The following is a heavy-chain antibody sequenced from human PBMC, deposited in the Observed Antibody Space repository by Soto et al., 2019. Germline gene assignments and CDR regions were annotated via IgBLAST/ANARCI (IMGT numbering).Heavy chain of an antibody. D-gene: IGHD3-16*01. CDR3: ARELKHSWRYATAFSI. CDR1: GDTFSSYI. J-gene: IGHJ3*02. V-gene: IGHV1-69*16. CDR2: ILPILPTP. Sequence: QDQLVQSGAEVKQPGSSVKVSCKASGDTFSSYIFSWVRQAPGHGLEWMGGILPILPTPNYAPKFRDRVTITVDEPTTTVYLELTNVKPEDTAVYFWARELKHSWRYATAFSIWGPGTMGTVSS.